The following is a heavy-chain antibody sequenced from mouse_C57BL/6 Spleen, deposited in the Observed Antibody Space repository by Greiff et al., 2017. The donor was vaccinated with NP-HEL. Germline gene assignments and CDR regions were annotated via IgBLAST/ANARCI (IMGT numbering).Heavy chain of an antibody. V-gene: IGHV1-52*01. Sequence: QVQLQQPGAELVRPGSSVKLSCKASGYTFSSYWMHWVKQRPIQGLEWIGNIDPSDSETHYNQKFKDKATLTVDKSSSTAYMQLSSLTSEDSAVYYCARTHDYDGPWFAYWGQGTLVTVSA. CDR1: GYTFSSYW. CDR3: ARTHDYDGPWFAY. CDR2: IDPSDSET. D-gene: IGHD2-4*01. J-gene: IGHJ3*01.